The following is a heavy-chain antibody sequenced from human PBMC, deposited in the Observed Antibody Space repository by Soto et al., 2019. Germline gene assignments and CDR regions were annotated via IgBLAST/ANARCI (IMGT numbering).Heavy chain of an antibody. D-gene: IGHD1-1*01. CDR1: GYTFSNYG. CDR2: ISLYSDGT. CDR3: ARVVQGDEAWFGP. V-gene: IGHV1-18*01. J-gene: IGHJ5*02. Sequence: QVQLVQSGGEVKRPGASVKVSCKTSGYTFSNYGITWVRQAPGQPLEWLGWISLYSDGTNYAQKFQGRVSMTTDTSTTTASMELRSMRSDDTAVYYCARVVQGDEAWFGPWGQGTLVTVSS.